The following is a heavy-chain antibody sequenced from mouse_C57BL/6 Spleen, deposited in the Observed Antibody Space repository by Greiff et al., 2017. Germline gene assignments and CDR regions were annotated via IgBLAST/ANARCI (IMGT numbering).Heavy chain of an antibody. D-gene: IGHD2-4*01. CDR3: ARWGMITYFDY. CDR2: INPGSGGT. Sequence: QVQLQQSGAELVRPGTSVKVSCKASGYAFTNYLIEWVKQRPGQGLEWIGVINPGSGGTNYNEKFKGKATLTADKSSSTAYMQLSSLTSEDSAVYICARWGMITYFDYWGQGTTLTVSS. CDR1: GYAFTNYL. V-gene: IGHV1-54*01. J-gene: IGHJ2*01.